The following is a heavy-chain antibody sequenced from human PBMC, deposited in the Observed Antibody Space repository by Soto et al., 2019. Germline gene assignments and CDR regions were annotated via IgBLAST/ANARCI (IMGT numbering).Heavy chain of an antibody. V-gene: IGHV3-23*01. CDR3: ANPRERASDFDY. Sequence: EVQLLESGGGLVQPGGSLRLSCAASGFTFRSYAMSWVRQAPGKGLEWVSAIAGSDDSTYYADSVKGRFTISRDNSKNSLYLQMNSLRAEDTAVYYCANPRERASDFDYWGQGTLVTVSS. CDR2: IAGSDDST. CDR1: GFTFRSYA. J-gene: IGHJ4*02. D-gene: IGHD1-1*01.